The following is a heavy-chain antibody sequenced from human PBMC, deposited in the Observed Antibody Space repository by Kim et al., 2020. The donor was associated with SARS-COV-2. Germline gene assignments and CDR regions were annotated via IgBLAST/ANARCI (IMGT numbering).Heavy chain of an antibody. Sequence: GGSLRLSCAASGFTFSSYAMSWVRQAPGKGLEWVSVISDSGGDTYYADSVKGRFTISRDNSKNTLYLQMNSLRAEDTAVYYCAKNARGIGGDWYFDYWGRGTLVTVSS. CDR2: ISDSGGDT. D-gene: IGHD1-26*01. V-gene: IGHV3-23*01. CDR1: GFTFSSYA. J-gene: IGHJ4*02. CDR3: AKNARGIGGDWYFDY.